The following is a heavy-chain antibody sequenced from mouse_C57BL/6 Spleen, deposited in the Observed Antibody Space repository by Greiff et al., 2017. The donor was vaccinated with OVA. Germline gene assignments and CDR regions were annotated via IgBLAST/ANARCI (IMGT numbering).Heavy chain of an antibody. D-gene: IGHD2-4*01. CDR3: ARHDYDEGTFAY. CDR1: GYSFTGYY. Sequence: EVKLQQSGPELVKPGASVKISCKASGYSFTGYYMNWVKQSPEKSLEWIGEINPSTGGTTYNQKFKAKATLTVDKSSSTAYMQLKSLTSEDSAVYYCARHDYDEGTFAYWGQGTLVTVSA. J-gene: IGHJ3*01. V-gene: IGHV1-42*01. CDR2: INPSTGGT.